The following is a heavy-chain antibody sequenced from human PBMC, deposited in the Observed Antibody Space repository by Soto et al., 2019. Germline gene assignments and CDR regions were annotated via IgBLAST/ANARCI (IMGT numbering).Heavy chain of an antibody. D-gene: IGHD2-8*01. V-gene: IGHV1-69*06. Sequence: GASVKVSCKASGGTFSSYAISWVRQAPGQGLEWMGGIIPIFGTANYAQKFQGRVTITADKSTSTAYMELSSLRSEDTAVYYCARDLGYCTNGVCWGSYYYGMDVWGQGTTVTVSS. CDR2: IIPIFGTA. J-gene: IGHJ6*02. CDR1: GGTFSSYA. CDR3: ARDLGYCTNGVCWGSYYYGMDV.